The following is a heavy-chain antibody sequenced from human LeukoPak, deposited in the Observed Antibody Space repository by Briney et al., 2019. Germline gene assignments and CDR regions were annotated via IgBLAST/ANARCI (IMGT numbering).Heavy chain of an antibody. J-gene: IGHJ4*02. CDR2: IYTSGST. Sequence: PSETLSLTCTVSGDSISSGSYYWSWIRQPAVKGLQWLGRIYTSGSTNYNPALKSRVTISVDTSKNQFSLKLTSVTAADTAVYYCSRGRYYYDSSGYRDYFDYWGQGTLVTVSS. V-gene: IGHV4-61*02. D-gene: IGHD3-22*01. CDR1: GDSISSGSYY. CDR3: SRGRYYYDSSGYRDYFDY.